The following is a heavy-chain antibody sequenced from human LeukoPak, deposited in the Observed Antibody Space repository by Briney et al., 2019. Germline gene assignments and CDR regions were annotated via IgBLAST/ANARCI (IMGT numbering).Heavy chain of an antibody. CDR3: TRQDCSGGPCSFVDY. J-gene: IGHJ4*02. D-gene: IGHD2-15*01. CDR1: GFTLSDSV. V-gene: IGHV3-73*01. Sequence: GGSLTLSCAASGFTLSDSVMHWVRQASGKGLEWVGRIRSKTNNYATAYAASVKGRFTISRDDSKNTAYLQMNSLKTEDTAVYYCTRQDCSGGPCSFVDYWGQGTLVTVSS. CDR2: IRSKTNNYAT.